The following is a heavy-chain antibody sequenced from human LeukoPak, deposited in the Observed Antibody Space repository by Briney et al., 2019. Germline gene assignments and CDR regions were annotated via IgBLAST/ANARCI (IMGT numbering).Heavy chain of an antibody. Sequence: GGSLRLSCAASGFTFSDYYMSWIRQAPGKGLEWVSYISSSGSTIYYADSVKGRFTISRDNAKNSPYLQVNSLRAEDTAVYYCARGTYDFWSGYPDSFDYWGQGTLVTVSS. CDR3: ARGTYDFWSGYPDSFDY. CDR2: ISSSGSTI. V-gene: IGHV3-11*04. J-gene: IGHJ4*02. CDR1: GFTFSDYY. D-gene: IGHD3-3*01.